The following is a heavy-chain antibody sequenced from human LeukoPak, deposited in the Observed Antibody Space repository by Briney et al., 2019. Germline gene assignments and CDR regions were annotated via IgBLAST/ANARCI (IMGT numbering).Heavy chain of an antibody. D-gene: IGHD5-18*01. CDR3: AKDLKLYSKRYRNWFDP. Sequence: GGSLRLSCAASGFAFSNYAMSWVRQAPGKGLECVSVISYTGDRTYYADSVKGRFTISRDNAKNTLYLQMNSLGAEDTAVYYCAKDLKLYSKRYRNWFDPWGQGTLVTVSS. CDR2: ISYTGDRT. V-gene: IGHV3-23*01. CDR1: GFAFSNYA. J-gene: IGHJ5*02.